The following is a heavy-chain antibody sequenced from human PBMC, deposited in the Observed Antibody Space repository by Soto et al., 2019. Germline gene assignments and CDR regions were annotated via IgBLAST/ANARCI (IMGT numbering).Heavy chain of an antibody. Sequence: SQTLSLTCAISGDSVSSNSAAWNWIRQSPSRGLEWLGRTYYRSKWYNDYAVSVKSRITINPDTSKNQFSLQLNSVTPEDTAVHYCARDPITIFGVVHSYYYYYGMDVWGQGTTVTVSS. D-gene: IGHD3-3*01. CDR2: TYYRSKWYN. V-gene: IGHV6-1*01. CDR1: GDSVSSNSAA. J-gene: IGHJ6*02. CDR3: ARDPITIFGVVHSYYYYYGMDV.